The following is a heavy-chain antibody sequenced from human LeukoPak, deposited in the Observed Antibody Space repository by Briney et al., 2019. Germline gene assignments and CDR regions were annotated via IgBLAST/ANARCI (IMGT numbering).Heavy chain of an antibody. CDR3: ARADSSYDAFDI. J-gene: IGHJ3*02. Sequence: PSETLSLTCAVYGGSFSGYYWSWIRQPPGKGLEWIGEINHSGSTNYNPSLKSRVTISVDTSKNQFSLKLSSVTAADTAVCYCARADSSYDAFDIWGQGTMVTVSS. CDR2: INHSGST. D-gene: IGHD6-6*01. V-gene: IGHV4-34*01. CDR1: GGSFSGYY.